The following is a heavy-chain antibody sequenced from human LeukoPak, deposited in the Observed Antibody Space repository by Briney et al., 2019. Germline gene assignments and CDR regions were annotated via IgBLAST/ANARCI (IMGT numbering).Heavy chain of an antibody. CDR1: GFTFSSYA. CDR3: AREIGAYGY. Sequence: GGSLRLSCAASGFTFSSYAMHWVRQAPGKGLEWISYISGSGSTIYYADSVKGRFTISRDNAMSSLYLQMNSLRAEDTAVYYCAREIGAYGYWGQGTLVTVSS. CDR2: ISGSGSTI. J-gene: IGHJ4*02. V-gene: IGHV3-48*03. D-gene: IGHD3-3*01.